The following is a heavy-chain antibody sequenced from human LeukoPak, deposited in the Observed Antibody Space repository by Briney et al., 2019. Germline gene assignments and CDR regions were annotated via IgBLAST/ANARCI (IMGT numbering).Heavy chain of an antibody. D-gene: IGHD2-2*01. V-gene: IGHV1-2*02. CDR1: GYTFTGYY. Sequence: ASVKVSCKASGYTFTGYYMHWVRQAPGQGLEWKGWINPNSGGTNYAQKFQGRVTMTRDTSISTAYMELSRLRSDDTAVYYCARVVPAARTTVGYWGQGTLVTVSS. CDR3: ARVVPAARTTVGY. J-gene: IGHJ4*02. CDR2: INPNSGGT.